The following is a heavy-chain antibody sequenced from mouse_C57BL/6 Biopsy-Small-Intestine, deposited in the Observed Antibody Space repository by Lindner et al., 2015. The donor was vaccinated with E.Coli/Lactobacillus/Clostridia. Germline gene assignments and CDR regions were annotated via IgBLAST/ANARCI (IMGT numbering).Heavy chain of an antibody. CDR3: TTYYNTYGGFAY. CDR1: GFTFSDYG. J-gene: IGHJ3*01. CDR2: ISSGSLTI. D-gene: IGHD2-5*01. Sequence: VQLQESGGGLVKPGGSLKLSCAASGFTFSDYGMHWVRQAPEKGLEWIAYISSGSLTIYYADTVKGRFTISRDNAKNTLFLQMTSLRSEDTVMYYCTTYYNTYGGFAYWGQGTLVTVSA. V-gene: IGHV5-17*01.